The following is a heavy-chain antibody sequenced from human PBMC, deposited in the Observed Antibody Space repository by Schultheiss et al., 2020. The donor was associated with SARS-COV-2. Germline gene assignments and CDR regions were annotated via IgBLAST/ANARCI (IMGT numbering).Heavy chain of an antibody. J-gene: IGHJ5*02. CDR1: GYTLTELS. D-gene: IGHD6-19*01. CDR3: ARDLGRVAANWFDP. Sequence: ASVKVSCKVSGYTLTELSMHWVRQAPGKGLEWMGWISAYNGNTNSAQKVQDRVTMTTDTSTSTAYMELRSLRSDDTAVYYCARDLGRVAANWFDPWGQGTLVTGSS. CDR2: ISAYNGNT. V-gene: IGHV1-18*01.